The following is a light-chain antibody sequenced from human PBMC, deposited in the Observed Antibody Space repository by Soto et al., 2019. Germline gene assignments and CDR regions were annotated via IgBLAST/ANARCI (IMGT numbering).Light chain of an antibody. CDR2: EAS. Sequence: EIVMTQSPAALSVPPGESATLSCRASQTISNNVVWYQQKPGQAPRVLIYEASTRATGIPARFSGSGSGTEFTLTISSLQSEDFAVYYCQQYNNWPLWTFGQGTKVEIK. CDR1: QTISNN. V-gene: IGKV3-15*01. J-gene: IGKJ1*01. CDR3: QQYNNWPLWT.